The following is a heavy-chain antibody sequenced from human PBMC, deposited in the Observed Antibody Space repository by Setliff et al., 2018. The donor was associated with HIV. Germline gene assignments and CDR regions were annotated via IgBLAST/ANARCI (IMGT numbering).Heavy chain of an antibody. CDR2: ISSTSSYI. V-gene: IGHV3-21*01. CDR1: RFTFSTCS. J-gene: IGHJ4*02. Sequence: GGSLRLSCAASRFTFSTCSMTWVRQAPGKGLEWVSSISSTSSYIYYADSVKGRFTISRDNAKNPLYLQMNSLRAEDTAVYYCATYQGYNDYWGQGTLVTVSS. D-gene: IGHD5-12*01. CDR3: ATYQGYNDY.